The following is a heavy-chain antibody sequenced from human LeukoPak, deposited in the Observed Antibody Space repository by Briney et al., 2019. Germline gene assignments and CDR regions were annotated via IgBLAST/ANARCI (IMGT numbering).Heavy chain of an antibody. Sequence: PGGSLRLSCAASGFTFSSYSMNWVRQAPGKGLEWVSSISSSSSYIYYADSVKGRFTISRDNAKNSLYLQMNSLRAEDTAVYYCARGGRFGELSSSLWGQGTLVTVSS. D-gene: IGHD3-10*01. CDR3: ARGGRFGELSSSL. J-gene: IGHJ4*02. CDR2: ISSSSSYI. CDR1: GFTFSSYS. V-gene: IGHV3-21*01.